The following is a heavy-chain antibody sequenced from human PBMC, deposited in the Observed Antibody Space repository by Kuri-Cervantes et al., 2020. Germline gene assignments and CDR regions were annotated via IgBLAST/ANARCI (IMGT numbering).Heavy chain of an antibody. CDR2: IRSKAYGGTT. D-gene: IGHD6-19*01. J-gene: IGHJ4*02. V-gene: IGHV3-49*04. CDR3: TREYSSGWPPDY. Sequence: LSLTCAVYGGSFSSYYWSWVRQAPGKGLEWVGFIRSKAYGGTTEYAASVKGRFTISRDDSKSIAYLQMNSLKTEDTAVYYCTREYSSGWPPDYWGQGTLVTISS. CDR1: GGSFSSYY.